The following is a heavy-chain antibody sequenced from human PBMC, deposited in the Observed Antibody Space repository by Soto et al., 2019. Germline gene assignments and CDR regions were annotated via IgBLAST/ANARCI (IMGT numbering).Heavy chain of an antibody. D-gene: IGHD3-16*02. J-gene: IGHJ4*02. V-gene: IGHV4-30-4*01. CDR3: AGSMITFGGVIVQDY. CDR2: IYYSGST. Sequence: QVQLQESGPGLVKPSQTLSLTCTVSGGSISSGDYYWSWIRQPPGKGLEWIGYIYYSGSTYYNPSLKSRVTISVDTSKNQFSLKLSSATAADTAVYYCAGSMITFGGVIVQDYWGQGTLVTVSS. CDR1: GGSISSGDYY.